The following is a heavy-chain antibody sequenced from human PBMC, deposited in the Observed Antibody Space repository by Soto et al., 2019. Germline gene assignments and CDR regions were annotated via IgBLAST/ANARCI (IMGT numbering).Heavy chain of an antibody. V-gene: IGHV5-10-1*01. CDR3: ATEGAYCDSGDCNSANNWLDP. Sequence: PGESLKISCKGSGYTFTKYWISWVRQMPGRGLGWMGRIDPSDSYTKYSASFQGHVSISIDNSITTAYLQWTSLKASDTAIYYCATEGAYCDSGDCNSANNWLDPWGQGTLVTVSS. J-gene: IGHJ5*02. CDR2: IDPSDSYT. D-gene: IGHD2-21*02. CDR1: GYTFTKYW.